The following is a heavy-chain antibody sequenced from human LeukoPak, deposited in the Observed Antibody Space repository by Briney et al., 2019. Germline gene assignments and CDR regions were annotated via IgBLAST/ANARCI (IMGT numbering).Heavy chain of an antibody. J-gene: IGHJ4*02. CDR3: AKIGSSGWYVYYFDY. CDR2: ITDSGGNT. Sequence: PGGSLRLSCAASGFTFSSYAMNWVRQAPGKGLEWVSAITDSGGNTYYADSVKGRFTISRDNSKNTLYLQMNSLRAGDTAIYYCAKIGSSGWYVYYFDYWGQGTLVTVSS. CDR1: GFTFSSYA. V-gene: IGHV3-23*01. D-gene: IGHD6-19*01.